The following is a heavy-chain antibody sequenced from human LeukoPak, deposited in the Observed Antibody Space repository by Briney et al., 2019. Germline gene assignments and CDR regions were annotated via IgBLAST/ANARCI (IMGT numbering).Heavy chain of an antibody. CDR1: GYTFTSYY. D-gene: IGHD1-14*01. Sequence: GASVKVSCKASGYTFTSYYIHWVRQAPGQGLEWMGWINPNSGDTNYAQKFQGRVTMTRDTSTNTAYMELSRLRSDDTAVYYCARAVTPLGPTWFDPWGQGTLVTVSS. CDR3: ARAVTPLGPTWFDP. J-gene: IGHJ5*02. V-gene: IGHV1-2*02. CDR2: INPNSGDT.